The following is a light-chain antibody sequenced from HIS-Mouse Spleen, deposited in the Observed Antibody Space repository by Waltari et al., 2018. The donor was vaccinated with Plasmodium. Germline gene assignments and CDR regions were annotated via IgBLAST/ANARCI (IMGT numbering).Light chain of an antibody. V-gene: IGLV2-23*01. J-gene: IGLJ1*01. Sequence: QSALTQPASVSGSPGQSITISCTGTRSAVGRYNLVSWYQQHPGKAPKLMIYEGSKRPSGVSNRFSGSKSGNTASLTISGLQAEDEADYYCCSYAGSSTYVFGTGTKVTVL. CDR2: EGS. CDR3: CSYAGSSTYV. CDR1: RSAVGRYNL.